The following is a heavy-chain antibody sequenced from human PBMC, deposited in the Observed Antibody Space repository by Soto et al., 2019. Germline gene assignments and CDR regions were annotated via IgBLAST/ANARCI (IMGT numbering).Heavy chain of an antibody. V-gene: IGHV4-30-4*01. CDR3: ARSPVAANTNRFDP. CDR2: IYYSGST. D-gene: IGHD2-15*01. Sequence: SETLSLTCTVSGGSISSGDYYWSWIRQPPGKGLEWIGYIYYSGSTYYNPSLKSRVTISVDTSKNQFSLKLSSVTAADTAVYYCARSPVAANTNRFDPWGQGTLVTVS. J-gene: IGHJ5*02. CDR1: GGSISSGDYY.